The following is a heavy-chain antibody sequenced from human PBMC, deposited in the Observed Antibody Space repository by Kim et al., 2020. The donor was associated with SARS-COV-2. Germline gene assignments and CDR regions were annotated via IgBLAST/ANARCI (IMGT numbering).Heavy chain of an antibody. CDR1: GGSISSSTYY. CDR2: IYYSGST. V-gene: IGHV4-39*01. D-gene: IGHD3-9*01. CDR3: ARRIGEYCGTLTGYHGSYYFDY. J-gene: IGHJ4*02. Sequence: SETLSLTCTVSGGSISSSTYYGGWIRQPPGKGLEWIGNIYYSGSTYYNPSLKSRVTISVDTSKNQFSLKLSSVTAADTAVYYCARRIGEYCGTLTGYHGSYYFDYWGQGTLVTVSS.